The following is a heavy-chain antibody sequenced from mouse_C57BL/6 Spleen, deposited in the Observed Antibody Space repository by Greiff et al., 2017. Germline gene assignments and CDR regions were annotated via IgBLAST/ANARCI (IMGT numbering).Heavy chain of an antibody. CDR1: GYAFSSSW. D-gene: IGHD1-1*01. J-gene: IGHJ3*01. CDR3: ARRDYYGSSPFAY. Sequence: VQLVESGPELVKPGASVKISCKASGYAFSSSWMNWVKQRPGKGLEWIGRIYPGDGDTNYNGKFKGKATLTADKSSSTADMQLSSLTSEDSAVYFCARRDYYGSSPFAYWGQGTLVTVSA. V-gene: IGHV1-82*01. CDR2: IYPGDGDT.